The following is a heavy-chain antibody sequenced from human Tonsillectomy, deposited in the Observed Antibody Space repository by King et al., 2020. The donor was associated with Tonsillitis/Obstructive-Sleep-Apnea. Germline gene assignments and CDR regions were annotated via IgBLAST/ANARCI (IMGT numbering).Heavy chain of an antibody. CDR1: GFTFSHAW. D-gene: IGHD3-10*01. CDR2: IKSKSDGGTI. V-gene: IGHV3-15*01. CDR3: TARGGRY. J-gene: IGHJ4*02. Sequence: VQLVESGGGLVQPGGSLRLSCAASGFTFSHAWMSWVRQAPGKGLEWVGRIKSKSDGGTIDYTAPVKDRFTISSDDSKNRLYLQMNSLKTEDTAVYYCTARGGRYWGQGTLVTVSS.